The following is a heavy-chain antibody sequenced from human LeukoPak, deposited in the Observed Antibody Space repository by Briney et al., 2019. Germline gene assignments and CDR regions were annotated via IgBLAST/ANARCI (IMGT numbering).Heavy chain of an antibody. Sequence: ASVKVSCKASGYTFTGYYMHWVRQAPGQGIEWMGWINPDSGGTNYAQKFQGRVTMTRDTSISTAYMELSRLRSDDTAVYYCARGEYSSALLDYWGQGTLVTVSS. CDR2: INPDSGGT. D-gene: IGHD6-19*01. V-gene: IGHV1-2*02. J-gene: IGHJ4*02. CDR3: ARGEYSSALLDY. CDR1: GYTFTGYY.